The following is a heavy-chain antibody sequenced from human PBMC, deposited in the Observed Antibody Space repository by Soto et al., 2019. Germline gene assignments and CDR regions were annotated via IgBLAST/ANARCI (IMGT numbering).Heavy chain of an antibody. J-gene: IGHJ4*02. CDR2: ISAHNGDT. V-gene: IGHV1-18*04. CDR1: GYTFTSYD. Sequence: QVQLVQSGAEVKKPGASVKVSCKASGYTFTSYDISWVRQAPGQGLEWMGWISAHNGDTKYAQKLQGRVTMTTDTSTGTAYMELRSLRSDDTAMYYCARFPGPNSSAWYPDYWGQGTLVTVSS. D-gene: IGHD6-19*01. CDR3: ARFPGPNSSAWYPDY.